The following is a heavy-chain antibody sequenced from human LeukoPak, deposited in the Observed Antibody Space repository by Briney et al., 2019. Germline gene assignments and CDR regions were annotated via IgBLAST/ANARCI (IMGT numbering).Heavy chain of an antibody. J-gene: IGHJ4*02. CDR2: ISSSSRNV. CDR3: ARGNQGATVAGDY. D-gene: IGHD6-19*01. V-gene: IGHV3-21*01. Sequence: GGSLRLSCAASGFTFSSYEINWVRQAPGKGLEWVSSISSSSRNVYYADSLKGRFTISRDNAKNSLFLQMNSLRAEDTAVYYCARGNQGATVAGDYWDQGTLVTVSS. CDR1: GFTFSSYE.